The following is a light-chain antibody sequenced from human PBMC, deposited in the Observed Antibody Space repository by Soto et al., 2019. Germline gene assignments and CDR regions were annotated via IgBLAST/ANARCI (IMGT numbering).Light chain of an antibody. Sequence: QSVLTQSSSASASLGSSVKLTCTLSSGHSSYIIAWHQQQPGKAPRYLMKLEGSGSYNKGSGAPDRFSGSSSGADRYLTISNLQFEDEADYYCETWDSNTRVFGGGTQLTVL. CDR2: LEGSGSY. CDR3: ETWDSNTRV. J-gene: IGLJ3*02. V-gene: IGLV4-60*02. CDR1: SGHSSYI.